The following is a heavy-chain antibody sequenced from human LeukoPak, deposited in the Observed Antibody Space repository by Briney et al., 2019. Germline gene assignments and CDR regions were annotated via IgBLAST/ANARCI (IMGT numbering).Heavy chain of an antibody. J-gene: IGHJ4*02. CDR2: VYSSGANT. Sequence: GGSLRLSCAASGFTFSSYAMSWVRQAPGKGLEWVSAVYSSGANTYYADSVKGRFTISRGNSKNTLYLQMNSLRAEDTAIYFCASRDGITGRSFDYWGQGTLVTVSS. D-gene: IGHD1-20*01. V-gene: IGHV3-23*01. CDR3: ASRDGITGRSFDY. CDR1: GFTFSSYA.